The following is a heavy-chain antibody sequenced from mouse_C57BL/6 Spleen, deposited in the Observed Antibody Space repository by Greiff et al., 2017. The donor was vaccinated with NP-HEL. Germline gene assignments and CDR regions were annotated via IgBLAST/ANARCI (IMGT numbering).Heavy chain of an antibody. D-gene: IGHD1-1*01. V-gene: IGHV1-18*01. J-gene: IGHJ1*03. Sequence: EVQLQQSRPELVKPGASVKIPCKASGYTFTDYNMDWVKQSHGKILEWIGDINPNNGGTIYNQKFKGKATLTVDKSSSTAYMELRSLTSEDTAVYYCARSRLTTPWYFDVWGTGTTVTVSS. CDR2: INPNNGGT. CDR1: GYTFTDYN. CDR3: ARSRLTTPWYFDV.